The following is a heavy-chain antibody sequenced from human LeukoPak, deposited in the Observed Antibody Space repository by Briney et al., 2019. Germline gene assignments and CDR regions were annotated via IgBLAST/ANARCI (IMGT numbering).Heavy chain of an antibody. CDR1: GFTFSDYY. D-gene: IGHD2-15*01. J-gene: IGHJ6*03. Sequence: PGGSLRLSCAASGFTFSDYYMSWIRQAPGKGLEWVSYISSSGSTIYYADSVKGRFTISRDNAKNSLYLQMNSLRAEDTAVYYCARVVVTKYYYYYMDVWGKGTTVTISS. V-gene: IGHV3-11*01. CDR3: ARVVVTKYYYYYMDV. CDR2: ISSSGSTI.